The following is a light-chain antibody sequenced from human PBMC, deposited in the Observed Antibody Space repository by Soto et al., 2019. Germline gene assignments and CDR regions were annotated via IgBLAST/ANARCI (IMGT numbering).Light chain of an antibody. V-gene: IGKV1-5*01. CDR2: GAS. CDR3: QHYNSYSEA. J-gene: IGKJ1*01. CDR1: QSISSY. Sequence: DIQMTQSPASLSASVGDRVTITCRASQSISSYLNWYQQERGKAPKLVIYGASSLQSGVPSRFSGSGSGTEFTLTISSLQPDDFATYYCQHYNSYSEAFGQGTKVDIK.